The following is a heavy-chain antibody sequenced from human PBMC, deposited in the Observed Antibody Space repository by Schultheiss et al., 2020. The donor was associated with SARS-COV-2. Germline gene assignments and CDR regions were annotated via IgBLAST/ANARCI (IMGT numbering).Heavy chain of an antibody. J-gene: IGHJ5*02. V-gene: IGHV3-30*07. Sequence: GGSLRLSCAASGFTFSSYAMHWVRQAPGKGLEWVAVISYDGSNKYYADSVKGRFTISRDNSKNTLYLQMNSLRAEDTAVYYCARDWVGAIDPWGQGTLVTVSS. CDR2: ISYDGSNK. CDR3: ARDWVGAIDP. D-gene: IGHD1-26*01. CDR1: GFTFSSYA.